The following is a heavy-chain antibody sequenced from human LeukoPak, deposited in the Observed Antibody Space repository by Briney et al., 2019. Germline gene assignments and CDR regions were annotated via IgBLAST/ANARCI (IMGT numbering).Heavy chain of an antibody. D-gene: IGHD3-10*01. J-gene: IGHJ4*02. Sequence: YPGGSLRLSCAASGFTVSSNYMSWVRQAPGKGLEWVSVIYTGGSTYYADSVKGRFTISRDNSKNTLYLQMNSLRVEDTAVYYCARTRITMVRGLSYREDYWGQGTLVTVSS. CDR3: ARTRITMVRGLSYREDY. CDR2: IYTGGST. V-gene: IGHV3-66*01. CDR1: GFTVSSNY.